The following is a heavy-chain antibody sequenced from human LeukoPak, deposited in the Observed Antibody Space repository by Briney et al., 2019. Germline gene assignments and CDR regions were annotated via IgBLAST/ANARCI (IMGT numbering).Heavy chain of an antibody. V-gene: IGHV3-30*04. Sequence: GGSLRLSCAASGFTFSSYAMHWVRQAPGKGLEWVAVISYDGSNKYYADSVKGRFTISRDNSKNTLYLQMNSLRAEDTAVYYCARADIYRSSAFDIWGQGTMVTVSS. CDR3: ARADIYRSSAFDI. CDR1: GFTFSSYA. D-gene: IGHD3-16*02. CDR2: ISYDGSNK. J-gene: IGHJ3*02.